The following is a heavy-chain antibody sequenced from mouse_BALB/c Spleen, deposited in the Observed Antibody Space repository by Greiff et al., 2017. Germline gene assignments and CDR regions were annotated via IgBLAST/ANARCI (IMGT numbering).Heavy chain of an antibody. CDR3: ARRAGLGTTATFAMDY. Sequence: EVKVVESGGGLVQPGGSLKLSCAASGFTFSSYTMSWVRQTPEKRLEWVAYISNGGGSTYYPDTVKGRFTISRDNAKNTLYLQMSSLKSEDTAMYYCARRAGLGTTATFAMDYWGQGTSVTVSS. V-gene: IGHV5-12-2*01. D-gene: IGHD1-2*01. J-gene: IGHJ4*01. CDR2: ISNGGGST. CDR1: GFTFSSYT.